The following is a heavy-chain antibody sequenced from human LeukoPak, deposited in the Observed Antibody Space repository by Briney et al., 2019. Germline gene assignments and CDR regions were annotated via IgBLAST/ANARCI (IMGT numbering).Heavy chain of an antibody. CDR2: INPNSGGT. V-gene: IGHV1-2*02. CDR3: ARLGHGDYGFDY. D-gene: IGHD4-17*01. Sequence: ASVKVSCKASGYTFTGYYIHWVRQAPGQGLEWMGWINPNSGGTNYAQRFQGRVTMTRDTPISTVYMELSRLRSDDTAVYYCARLGHGDYGFDYWGQGTLVTVSS. J-gene: IGHJ4*02. CDR1: GYTFTGYY.